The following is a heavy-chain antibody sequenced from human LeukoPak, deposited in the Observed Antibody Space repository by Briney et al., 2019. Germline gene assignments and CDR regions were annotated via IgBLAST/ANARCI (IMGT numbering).Heavy chain of an antibody. D-gene: IGHD1-14*01. CDR3: TRGLDLYNDAFDV. CDR1: GFTFTRYR. CDR2: IRSSSNEI. Sequence: GGSLRLSCTASGFTFTRYRMNWVRQAPGKGLEWLSSIRSSSNEIYYADSVKGRFTISRDNAKNSVYLQINSLRAEDTAVYYCTRGLDLYNDAFDVWGQGTRVIVSS. J-gene: IGHJ3*01. V-gene: IGHV3-21*01.